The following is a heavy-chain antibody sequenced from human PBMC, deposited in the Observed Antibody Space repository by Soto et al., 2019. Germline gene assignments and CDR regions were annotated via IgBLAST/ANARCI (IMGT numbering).Heavy chain of an antibody. J-gene: IGHJ6*02. CDR1: GGSISSYY. V-gene: IGHV4-4*07. Sequence: SETLSLTCTVSGGSISSYYWSWIRQPAGKGLEWIGRIYTSGSTNYNPSLKRRVTMSVDTSKNQFSLKLSSVTAADTAVYYCARGGATPVWYYYYGMDVWGQGTTVTVSS. D-gene: IGHD3-16*01. CDR2: IYTSGST. CDR3: ARGGATPVWYYYYGMDV.